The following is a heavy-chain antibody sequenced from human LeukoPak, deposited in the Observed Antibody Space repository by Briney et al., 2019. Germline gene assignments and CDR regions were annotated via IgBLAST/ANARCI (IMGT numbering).Heavy chain of an antibody. CDR1: GFTFSSYA. CDR3: ARVFRPSLTVFIIRGAFDI. Sequence: GGSLRLSCAASGFTFSSYAMHWVRQAPGKGLEWVAVISYDGSNKYYADSVKGRFTISRDNDKNSLYLQMNSLRVEDTAVYYCARVFRPSLTVFIIRGAFDIWGQGTMVTVSS. CDR2: ISYDGSNK. J-gene: IGHJ3*02. D-gene: IGHD3-3*01. V-gene: IGHV3-30-3*01.